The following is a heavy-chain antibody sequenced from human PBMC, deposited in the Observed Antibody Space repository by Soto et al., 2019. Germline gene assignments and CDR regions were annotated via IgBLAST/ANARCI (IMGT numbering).Heavy chain of an antibody. Sequence: QVQLVQSGAEVKKAGASVKVSCKASGYTSIAHYIHWVRQAPGQGLEWMGWINPDSGATNYAQKFQGRVTMTSDTSISAASMELSRLRSDDTAVYYCARDRGSGWYDNFDYWGQGTLVTVSS. J-gene: IGHJ4*02. CDR3: ARDRGSGWYDNFDY. CDR1: GYTSIAHY. V-gene: IGHV1-2*02. CDR2: INPDSGAT. D-gene: IGHD6-19*01.